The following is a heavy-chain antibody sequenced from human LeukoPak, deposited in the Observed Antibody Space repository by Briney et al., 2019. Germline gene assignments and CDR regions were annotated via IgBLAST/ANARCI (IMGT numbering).Heavy chain of an antibody. J-gene: IGHJ4*02. D-gene: IGHD6-19*01. CDR3: ARGYKPGYSRGWSIFDF. V-gene: IGHV1-8*01. Sequence: ASVKVSCKAPGYTFTSYDINWVRQATGQGLEWMGWMNPNSGNTGYAQKFQGRVTMTRNTSISTAYMELSSLRSEDTAVYYCARGYKPGYSRGWSIFDFWGQGALVTVSS. CDR2: MNPNSGNT. CDR1: GYTFTSYD.